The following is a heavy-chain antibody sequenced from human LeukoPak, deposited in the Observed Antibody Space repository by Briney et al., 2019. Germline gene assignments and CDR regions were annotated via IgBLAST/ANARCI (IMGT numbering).Heavy chain of an antibody. CDR3: AKDIGYSYGPYGDYYYYYGMDV. J-gene: IGHJ6*02. D-gene: IGHD5-18*01. CDR2: ISWNSGSI. CDR1: GFTFDDYA. V-gene: IGHV3-9*01. Sequence: GRSLRLSCAASGFTFDDYAMHWVWQAPGKGLEWVSGISWNSGSIGYADSVKGRFTISRDNARNSLYLQMNSLRAEDTALYYCAKDIGYSYGPYGDYYYYYGMDVWGQGTTVTVSS.